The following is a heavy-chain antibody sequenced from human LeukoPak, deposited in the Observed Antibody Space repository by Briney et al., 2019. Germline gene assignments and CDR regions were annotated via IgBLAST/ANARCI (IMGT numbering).Heavy chain of an antibody. D-gene: IGHD2-2*02. J-gene: IGHJ6*02. V-gene: IGHV4-28*05. CDR3: ARTMSSSHTVYGMDV. CDR1: GYSISSSNW. Sequence: SDTLSLTCAVSGYSISSSNWWGWIRQPPGKGLEWIGCIYYSGSIYYNPSLKSRVTMSVDTSKNQFSLKLSSVTAVDTAVYYCARTMSSSHTVYGMDVWGQGTTLTVSS. CDR2: IYYSGSI.